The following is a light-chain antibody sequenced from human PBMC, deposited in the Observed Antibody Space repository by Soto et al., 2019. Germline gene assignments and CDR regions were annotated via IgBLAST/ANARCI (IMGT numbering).Light chain of an antibody. CDR2: DNT. J-gene: IGLJ1*01. CDR3: QSYDSSLRGSV. Sequence: QSVLTQPPSVSGAPGQRVTISCTGSSSNIGAGYDVHWYQQLPGTAPKLLIYDNTNRPSGVPDRFSGSKSGTSASLAITGLQAEDEADYYGQSYDSSLRGSVFGSGTKVTVL. CDR1: SSNIGAGYD. V-gene: IGLV1-40*01.